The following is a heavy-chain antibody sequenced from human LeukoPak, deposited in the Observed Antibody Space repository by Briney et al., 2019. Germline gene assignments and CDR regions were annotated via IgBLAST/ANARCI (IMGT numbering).Heavy chain of an antibody. CDR1: EFTFSNYG. CDR2: VRSDGNDK. V-gene: IGHV3-30*02. J-gene: IGHJ4*02. CDR3: ATSGLDY. Sequence: GGSLRLSCAASEFTFSNYGMHWVRQAPGKGLEWVTFVRSDGNDKYYADSVKGRFTISRDNSKNTLYLQMTSLRVEDTAIYYCATSGLDYWGQGSLVTVSS.